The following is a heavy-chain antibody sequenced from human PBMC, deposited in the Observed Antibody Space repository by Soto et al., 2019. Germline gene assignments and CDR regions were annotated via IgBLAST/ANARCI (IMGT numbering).Heavy chain of an antibody. CDR1: GFTFSSYA. V-gene: IGHV3-23*01. Sequence: GGSLRLSRAASGFTFSSYAMSWVRQAPGKGLEWVSAISGSGGSTYYADSVKGRFTISRDNSKNTLYLQMNSLRAEDTAVYYCAKDRKQWLVLYAFDIWGQGTMVTVSS. D-gene: IGHD6-19*01. CDR3: AKDRKQWLVLYAFDI. J-gene: IGHJ3*02. CDR2: ISGSGGST.